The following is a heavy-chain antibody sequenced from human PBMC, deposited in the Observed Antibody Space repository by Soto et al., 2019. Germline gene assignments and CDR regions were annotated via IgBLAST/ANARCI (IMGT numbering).Heavy chain of an antibody. Sequence: PSETLSLTCAVSGGSISSGGYSWSWIRQPPGKGLEWIGYIYHSGSTYYNPSLKSRVTISVDRSKNQFSLKLSSVTAADTAVYYCASSYFTVTTMDYWGQGTLVT. V-gene: IGHV4-30-2*01. J-gene: IGHJ4*02. CDR1: GGSISSGGYS. CDR3: ASSYFTVTTMDY. D-gene: IGHD4-17*01. CDR2: IYHSGST.